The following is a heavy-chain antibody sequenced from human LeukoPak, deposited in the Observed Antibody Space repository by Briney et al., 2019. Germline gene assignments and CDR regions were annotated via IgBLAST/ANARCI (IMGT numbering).Heavy chain of an antibody. Sequence: GSIXXSNYYWGWVRQPPXKALEWIGNIFYSGSTYYSPSLKSRVTISLDTSRNQFSLKLKSVTAADTAVYYXXXXXXXGLXXIWGQGTXVTVSS. CDR2: IFYSGST. CDR3: XXXXXXGLXXI. V-gene: IGHV4-39*07. CDR1: GSIXXSNYY. J-gene: IGHJ3*02.